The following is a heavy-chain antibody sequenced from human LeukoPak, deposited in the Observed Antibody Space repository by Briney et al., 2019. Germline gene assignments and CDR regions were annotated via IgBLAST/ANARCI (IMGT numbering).Heavy chain of an antibody. CDR3: ARDRESESDSEGGY. CDR2: IKQGGSEI. V-gene: IGHV3-7*01. CDR1: GFTFSRFW. J-gene: IGHJ4*02. D-gene: IGHD2-15*01. Sequence: PGGSLRLSCSASGFTFSRFWMSWVRQAPGKGLEYVALIKQGGSEIYHMDSVKGRFTISRGDATNSLYLQMNSLRVEDTALYYCARDRESESDSEGGYWGQGTLVTVSS.